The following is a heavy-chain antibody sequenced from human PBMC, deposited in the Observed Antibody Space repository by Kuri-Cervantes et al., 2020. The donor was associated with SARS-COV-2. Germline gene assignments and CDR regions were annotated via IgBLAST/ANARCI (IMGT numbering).Heavy chain of an antibody. CDR1: GGSISSGGYY. CDR3: ARDRYDQMDV. J-gene: IGHJ6*04. V-gene: IGHV4-30-2*01. CDR2: IYHSGST. D-gene: IGHD3-3*01. Sequence: SETLSLTCTVSGGSISSGGYYWSWIRQPPGKGLEWIGYIYHSGSTYYNPSLKSRVTISVDRSKNQFSLKLSSVTAADTAVYYCARDRYDQMDVWGKGTTVTVSS.